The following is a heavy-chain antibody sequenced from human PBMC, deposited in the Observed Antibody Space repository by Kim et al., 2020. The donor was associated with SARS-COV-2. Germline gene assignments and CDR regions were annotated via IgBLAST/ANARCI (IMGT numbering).Heavy chain of an antibody. CDR3: VRESFFGSGGFHYFDS. CDR1: GFTFSDYW. Sequence: GGSLRLSCVTSGFTFSDYWMTWVRQAPGKGLEWLGNIKEDGSETYYEDFVKGRFTVSRVNAKNSLYLQMNSLRAEDTAVYFCVRESFFGSGGFHYFDSWGRGNLVTVSS. CDR2: IKEDGSET. D-gene: IGHD3-3*01. J-gene: IGHJ4*02. V-gene: IGHV3-7*01.